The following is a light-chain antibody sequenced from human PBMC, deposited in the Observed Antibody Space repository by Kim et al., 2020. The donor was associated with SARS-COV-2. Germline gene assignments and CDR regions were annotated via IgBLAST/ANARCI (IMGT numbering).Light chain of an antibody. CDR1: QDIRND. J-gene: IGKJ5*01. V-gene: IGKV1-17*01. CDR3: LQHSTYPLT. CDR2: GAS. Sequence: APVGNRVTHPCPASQDIRNDLGWYQQNPGRAHKRLIYGASSLESGVPSRFSGSGSGTEFTLTISSVQPEDFATYFCLQHSTYPLTFGQGTQLEIK.